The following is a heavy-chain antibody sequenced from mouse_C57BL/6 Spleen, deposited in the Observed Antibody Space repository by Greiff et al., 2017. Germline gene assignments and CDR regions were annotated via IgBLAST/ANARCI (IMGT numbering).Heavy chain of an antibody. J-gene: IGHJ2*01. D-gene: IGHD2-5*01. CDR2: IDPSDSYT. CDR3: ARRSLYYSKGGDY. Sequence: QVQLQQPGAELVKPGASVKLSCKASGYTFTSYWMQWVKQRPGQGLEWIGEIDPSDSYTNYNQKFKGKATLTVDTSSSTAYMQLSSLTSEDSAVYDCARRSLYYSKGGDYWGQGTTLTVSS. CDR1: GYTFTSYW. V-gene: IGHV1-50*01.